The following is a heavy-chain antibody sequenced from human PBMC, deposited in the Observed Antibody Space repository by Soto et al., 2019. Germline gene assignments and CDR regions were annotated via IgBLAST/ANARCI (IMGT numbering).Heavy chain of an antibody. CDR2: ISGYNGDT. V-gene: IGHV1-18*01. Sequence: QGQLVQSGAEVKKPGASVKVSCKASGYTFTRYGISWVRQAPGQGLEWMGWISGYNGDTNYAQKFQGRVTMTVDTSTTTAFMELTRLTSDDRAVYYCAKNGQPPYYYYGMDVWGQGPTVTVSS. D-gene: IGHD2-8*01. CDR3: AKNGQPPYYYYGMDV. J-gene: IGHJ6*02. CDR1: GYTFTRYG.